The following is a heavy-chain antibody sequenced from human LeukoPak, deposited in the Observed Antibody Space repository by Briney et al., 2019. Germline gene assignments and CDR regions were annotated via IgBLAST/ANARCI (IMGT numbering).Heavy chain of an antibody. J-gene: IGHJ4*02. V-gene: IGHV4-39*07. CDR1: GDSISSSSYY. CDR2: IYYSGST. Sequence: SETLSLTCTVSGDSISSSSYYWGWIRQPPGKGLEWIGSIYYSGSTYYNPSLKSRVTISVDTSKNQFSLKLSSVTAADTAVYYCARGVTAAFDYWGQGTLVTVSS. CDR3: ARGVTAAFDY. D-gene: IGHD6-13*01.